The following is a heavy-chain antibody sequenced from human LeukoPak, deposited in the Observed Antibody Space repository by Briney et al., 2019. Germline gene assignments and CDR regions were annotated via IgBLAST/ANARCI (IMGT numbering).Heavy chain of an antibody. V-gene: IGHV1-8*03. CDR1: GYTFTSYD. CDR3: ATEPLVVVVAATWRYFDY. J-gene: IGHJ4*02. Sequence: ASVKVSCKASGYTFTSYDINWVRQATGQGLEWMGWMNPNSGNTGYAQKSQGRVTITRNTSISTAYMELSSLRSKDTAVYYCATEPLVVVVAATWRYFDYWGQGTLVTVSS. CDR2: MNPNSGNT. D-gene: IGHD2-15*01.